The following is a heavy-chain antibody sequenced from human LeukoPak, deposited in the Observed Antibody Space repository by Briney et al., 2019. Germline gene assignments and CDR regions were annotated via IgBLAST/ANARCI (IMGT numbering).Heavy chain of an antibody. CDR3: ATEGIYCSSTGCSEVFDP. D-gene: IGHD2-2*01. V-gene: IGHV3-33*01. Sequence: GRSLRLSCAASGFTFSSYGMHWVRQAPGKGLEWVAVIWYDGSNKYYADSVKGRFTISRDNSKNTLYLQMNSLRAEDTAVYYCATEGIYCSSTGCSEVFDPWGQGTLVTVSS. CDR1: GFTFSSYG. J-gene: IGHJ5*02. CDR2: IWYDGSNK.